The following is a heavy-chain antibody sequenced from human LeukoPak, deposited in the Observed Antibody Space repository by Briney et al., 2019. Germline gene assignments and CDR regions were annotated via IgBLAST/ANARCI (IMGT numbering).Heavy chain of an antibody. CDR2: IKDSGSA. V-gene: IGHV4-34*01. Sequence: SETLPLTCAVYGGSFSGYYWSWIRQPPGKGLEWIGEIKDSGSANYNPSLKSRVFISVDTSKNQFSLKLRSVTAADTAVYYCARGKGYTTSSRHRGIDNWGQGTLVTVSS. CDR3: ARGKGYTTSSRHRGIDN. J-gene: IGHJ4*02. CDR1: GGSFSGYY. D-gene: IGHD6-6*01.